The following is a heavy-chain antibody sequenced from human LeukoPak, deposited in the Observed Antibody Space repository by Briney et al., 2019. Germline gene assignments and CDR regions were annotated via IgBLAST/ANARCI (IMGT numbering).Heavy chain of an antibody. D-gene: IGHD3-22*01. CDR2: ISSSSSYI. CDR3: ATMSYYDSSGYQPGGDY. J-gene: IGHJ4*02. Sequence: GGSLRLSCAASGFTFSNAWMNWVRQAPGKGLEWVSSISSSSSYIYYADSVKGRFTISRDNAKNSLYLQMNSLRAEDTAVYYCATMSYYDSSGYQPGGDYWGQGTLVTVSS. CDR1: GFTFSNAW. V-gene: IGHV3-21*01.